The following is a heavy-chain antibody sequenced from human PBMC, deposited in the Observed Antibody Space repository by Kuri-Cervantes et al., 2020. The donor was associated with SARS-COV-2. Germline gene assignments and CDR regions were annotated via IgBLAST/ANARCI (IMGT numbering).Heavy chain of an antibody. J-gene: IGHJ4*02. V-gene: IGHV1-69*13. Sequence: SVKVSCKASGGTFGSHTISWVRHAPGQGLEWMGSIIPIFRAPNYAQKFQGRVTFIADGSTSTAYMPLSSLTSDDTAVYYCARDSPTEGLDYWGQGTLVTVSS. CDR3: ARDSPTEGLDY. CDR2: IIPIFRAP. CDR1: GGTFGSHT.